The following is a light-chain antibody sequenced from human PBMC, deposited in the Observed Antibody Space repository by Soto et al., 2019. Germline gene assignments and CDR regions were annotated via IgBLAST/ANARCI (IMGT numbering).Light chain of an antibody. Sequence: DIQMTQSPSSLSASVGDRVTITCRASQSVRTSLNWYQEKPGKAPKLLIWATSTLQSGVPSRFSGSGSGTDFTLTISSLQPEDFATYYCQQSYRLSFTFGPGTKVDIK. J-gene: IGKJ3*01. CDR1: QSVRTS. CDR3: QQSYRLSFT. CDR2: ATS. V-gene: IGKV1-39*01.